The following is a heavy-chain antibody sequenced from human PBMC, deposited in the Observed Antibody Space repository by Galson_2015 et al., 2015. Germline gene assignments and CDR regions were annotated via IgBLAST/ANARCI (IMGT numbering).Heavy chain of an antibody. J-gene: IGHJ4*02. CDR2: FSPGDSDT. D-gene: IGHD6-19*01. Sequence: QSGAEVKKPGESLKISCRVSEYTFTNYYIGWVRQMPGKGLEWMGIFSPGDSDTRYSPSFQGQVTISADKSSNTAYLQWSSLEASDTAIYYCARTMYTSGYFAYFDHWGQGTLVTVSS. CDR1: EYTFTNYY. CDR3: ARTMYTSGYFAYFDH. V-gene: IGHV5-51*03.